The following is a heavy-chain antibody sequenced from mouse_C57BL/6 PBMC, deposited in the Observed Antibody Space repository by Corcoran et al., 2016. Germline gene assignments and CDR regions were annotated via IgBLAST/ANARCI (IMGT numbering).Heavy chain of an antibody. V-gene: IGHV1-80*01. CDR3: ARDYYGGAMDY. CDR2: IYPGDGDT. J-gene: IGHJ4*01. D-gene: IGHD1-1*01. CDR1: GYAFSSYW. Sequence: QVQLQQSGAELVKPGASVKISCKASGYAFSSYWMNWVKQRPGKGLEWIGQIYPGDGDTNYNGKFKGKATLTADKSSSTAYMQLSSLTSEDSAVYFCARDYYGGAMDYWGQGTSVTVSS.